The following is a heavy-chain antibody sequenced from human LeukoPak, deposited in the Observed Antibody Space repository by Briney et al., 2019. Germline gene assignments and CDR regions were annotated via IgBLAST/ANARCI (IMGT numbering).Heavy chain of an antibody. CDR3: ARDKAVALDY. D-gene: IGHD6-19*01. V-gene: IGHV3-30-3*01. CDR1: GFTLSSYA. J-gene: IGHJ4*02. CDR2: ISYDGSNK. Sequence: GGSPRLFCAASGFTLSSYAMHWGPPAPRKGLGGVAVISYDGSNKYYPDSVKGRFTISRDNSKNTLHLQMDSPRAEDPAVFYCARDKAVALDYWGQGTLVTVSS.